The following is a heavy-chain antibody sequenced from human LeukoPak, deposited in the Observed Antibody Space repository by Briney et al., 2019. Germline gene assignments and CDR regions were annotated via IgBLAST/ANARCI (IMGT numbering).Heavy chain of an antibody. D-gene: IGHD6-6*01. Sequence: ASVKVSCKASGYTFTGYYMHWVRQAPGQGLEWMGRINPNSGGTNYAQKFQGRVIMTRDTSISTAYMELSRLRSDDTAVYYCARDWARISSSSGWGQGTLVTVSS. CDR1: GYTFTGYY. CDR2: INPNSGGT. CDR3: ARDWARISSSSG. V-gene: IGHV1-2*06. J-gene: IGHJ4*02.